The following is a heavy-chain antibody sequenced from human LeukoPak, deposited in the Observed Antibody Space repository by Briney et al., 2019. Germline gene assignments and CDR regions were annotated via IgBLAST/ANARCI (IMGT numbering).Heavy chain of an antibody. CDR1: GGSISSYY. Sequence: SETLSLTCTVSGGSISSYYWSWIRQPPGKGLEWIGYIYYSGSTNYNPSLKSRVTISVDTSKNQLSLKLSSVTAADTAVYFCARYGYKFFDYWGQGTLVTVSS. D-gene: IGHD5-24*01. J-gene: IGHJ4*02. CDR3: ARYGYKFFDY. V-gene: IGHV4-59*01. CDR2: IYYSGST.